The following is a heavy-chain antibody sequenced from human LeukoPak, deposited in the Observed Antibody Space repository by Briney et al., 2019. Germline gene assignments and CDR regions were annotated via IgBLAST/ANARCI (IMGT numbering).Heavy chain of an antibody. D-gene: IGHD4-11*01. V-gene: IGHV1-18*01. J-gene: IGHJ4*02. CDR3: ARDDNYGIFVNVDY. CDR1: GYTFTSYG. CDR2: ISAYNGNT. Sequence: VASVKVSCMASGYTFTSYGISWVRQAPGQGLEWMGWISAYNGNTNYAQKLQGRVTTTTDTSTSTAYMELRSLRSDDTAVYYCARDDNYGIFVNVDYWGQGTLVTVSS.